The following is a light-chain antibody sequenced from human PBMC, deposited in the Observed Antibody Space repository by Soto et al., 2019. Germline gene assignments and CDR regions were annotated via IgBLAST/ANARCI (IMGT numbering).Light chain of an antibody. V-gene: IGKV3-15*01. CDR2: GSS. Sequence: EIGLKQSPAALSVSPGERATLSCRATETVSTNLAWFQRKAGQPPRLLIYGSSTRATGVPDRFSGSGSGTEFALIISSLQSEDVAVYYCQQYSNWPPAITFGQGTLLEI. J-gene: IGKJ5*01. CDR1: ETVSTN. CDR3: QQYSNWPPAIT.